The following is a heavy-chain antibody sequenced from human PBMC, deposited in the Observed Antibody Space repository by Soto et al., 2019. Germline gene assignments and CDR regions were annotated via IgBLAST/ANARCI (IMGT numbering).Heavy chain of an antibody. CDR3: SRAPLGSGWDSHY. D-gene: IGHD6-19*01. J-gene: IGHJ4*02. Sequence: ASVQVSCKSSGYPFTTYGIHWVRHAPGQRLEWMGWINARNGGTTYSQKFQGRVSITRNTSASTAYLELSSLTSEDTAVYYGSRAPLGSGWDSHYWGEGTLCNGSP. CDR2: INARNGGT. V-gene: IGHV1-3*01. CDR1: GYPFTTYG.